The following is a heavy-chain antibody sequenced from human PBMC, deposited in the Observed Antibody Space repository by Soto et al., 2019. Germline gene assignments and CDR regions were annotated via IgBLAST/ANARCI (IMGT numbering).Heavy chain of an antibody. J-gene: IGHJ4*02. CDR1: GFSLSTYHMG. CDR3: AHAGDYDLLTFDH. V-gene: IGHV2-5*02. Sequence: QITLKESGPTLVRPAQTLTLTCDFSGFSLSTYHMGVAWIRQPPGKALEWLALIYWDDDKRYSPSLKDRLAVSKDTSSNQVDLTITNMDPGDTATYFCAHAGDYDLLTFDHWGPGTLVTVSS. CDR2: IYWDDDK. D-gene: IGHD4-17*01.